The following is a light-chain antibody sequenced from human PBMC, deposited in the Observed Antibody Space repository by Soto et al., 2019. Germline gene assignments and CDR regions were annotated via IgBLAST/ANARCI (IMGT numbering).Light chain of an antibody. CDR2: LNSDGSH. J-gene: IGLJ2*01. CDR3: QTWGSGIHVL. Sequence: QTVVTQSPSASASLGASVKLTCTLSSGHSSYAIAWHQQQPEKGPRYLMKLNSDGSHSKGDGIPDRFSGSSSGAERYLTISSLQSEAEDDYCGQTWGSGIHVLFGGGTKLTVL. V-gene: IGLV4-69*01. CDR1: SGHSSYA.